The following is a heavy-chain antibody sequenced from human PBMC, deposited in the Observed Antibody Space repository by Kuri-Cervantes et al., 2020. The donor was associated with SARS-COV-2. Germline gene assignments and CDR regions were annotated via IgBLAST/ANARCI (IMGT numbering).Heavy chain of an antibody. CDR1: GFTFSDYY. D-gene: IGHD2-2*01. J-gene: IGHJ2*01. V-gene: IGHV3-7*03. CDR2: IKSDGSEK. CDR3: ARDRGRERYCSSTSCRAGFDP. Sequence: GESLKISCAASGFTFSDYYMSWIRQAPGKGLEWVANIKSDGSEKYYVDSVKGRFTISRDNAKNSLYLQMNSLRAEDTAVYYCARDRGRERYCSSTSCRAGFDPWGRGTLVTVSS.